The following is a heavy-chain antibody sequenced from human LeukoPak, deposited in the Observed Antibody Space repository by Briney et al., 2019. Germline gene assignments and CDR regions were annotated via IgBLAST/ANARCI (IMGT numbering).Heavy chain of an antibody. Sequence: PSETLSLTCTVSGYSISSGYYWGWIRQPPGKGLEWIGSIYHSGSTYYNPSLKSRVTISVDTSKNQFSLKLSSVTAADTAVYYCARGVSYRGPFDYWGQGTLVTVSS. CDR3: ARGVSYRGPFDY. CDR2: IYHSGST. V-gene: IGHV4-38-2*02. CDR1: GYSISSGYY. J-gene: IGHJ4*02. D-gene: IGHD1-26*01.